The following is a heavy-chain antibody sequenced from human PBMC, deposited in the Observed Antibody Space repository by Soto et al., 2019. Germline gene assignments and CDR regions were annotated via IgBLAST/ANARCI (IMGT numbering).Heavy chain of an antibody. Sequence: ASVKVSCKASGYTFTSYDINRVRQATGQGLEWMGWMNPNSGNTGYAQKFQGRVTMTRNTSISTAYMELSSLRSEDTAVYYCARAPYRGRFLEWLLFSDAFDIWGQGTMVTVSS. CDR1: GYTFTSYD. CDR2: MNPNSGNT. J-gene: IGHJ3*02. V-gene: IGHV1-8*01. CDR3: ARAPYRGRFLEWLLFSDAFDI. D-gene: IGHD3-3*01.